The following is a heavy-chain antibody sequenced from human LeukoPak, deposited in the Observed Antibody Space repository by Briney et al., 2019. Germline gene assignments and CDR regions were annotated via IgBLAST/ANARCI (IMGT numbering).Heavy chain of an antibody. CDR3: ARDIAAAGLFFDY. CDR2: IKYDGSEK. Sequence: PGGSLRLSCAAPGFTLSSYWMSWVRQAPGKGLEWVANIKYDGSEKYYVDSVKGRFTISRDTAKNSLYLQMNSLRAEDTAVYYCARDIAAAGLFFDYWGQGTLVTVSS. J-gene: IGHJ4*02. D-gene: IGHD6-13*01. CDR1: GFTLSSYW. V-gene: IGHV3-7*01.